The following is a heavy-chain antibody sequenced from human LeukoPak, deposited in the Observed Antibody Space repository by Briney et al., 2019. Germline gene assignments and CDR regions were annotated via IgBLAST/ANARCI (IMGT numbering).Heavy chain of an antibody. Sequence: PGGSLRLSCAASGFTFSSYSMNWVRQAPGKGLEWVSSISSSSSYIYYADSVKGRFTISRDNAKNSLYLQMNRLRAEDTAVYYCARGKAVNYYDSSGPAQFDYWGKGTLVTVSS. CDR1: GFTFSSYS. CDR2: ISSSSSYI. J-gene: IGHJ4*02. V-gene: IGHV3-21*01. D-gene: IGHD3-22*01. CDR3: ARGKAVNYYDSSGPAQFDY.